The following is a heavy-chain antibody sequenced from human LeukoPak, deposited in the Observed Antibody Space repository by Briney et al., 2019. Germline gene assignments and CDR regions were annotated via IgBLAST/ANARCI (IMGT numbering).Heavy chain of an antibody. D-gene: IGHD3-22*01. V-gene: IGHV4-34*01. Sequence: PSETLSLTCAVYGGSFSGYYWSWIRQPPGKGLEWIGEINHSGSTNYNPSLKSRVTMSVDTSKNQFSLKLSSVTAADTAVYYCARDHSYDSSGSYYFDYWGQGTLVTVSS. CDR2: INHSGST. CDR1: GGSFSGYY. CDR3: ARDHSYDSSGSYYFDY. J-gene: IGHJ4*02.